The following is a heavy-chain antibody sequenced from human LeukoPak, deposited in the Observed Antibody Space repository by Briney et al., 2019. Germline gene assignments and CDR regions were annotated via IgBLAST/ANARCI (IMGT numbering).Heavy chain of an antibody. CDR3: AREMVGAIYFDY. D-gene: IGHD1-26*01. Sequence: PGRSLRLSCAASGFTFSSYAMHWVRQAPGKGLEWVAVISYDGSNKYYADSVKGRFTISRDNSKNTLYLQMNSLRAEDTAVYYCAREMVGAIYFDYWGQGTLVTVSS. CDR2: ISYDGSNK. J-gene: IGHJ4*02. V-gene: IGHV3-30-3*01. CDR1: GFTFSSYA.